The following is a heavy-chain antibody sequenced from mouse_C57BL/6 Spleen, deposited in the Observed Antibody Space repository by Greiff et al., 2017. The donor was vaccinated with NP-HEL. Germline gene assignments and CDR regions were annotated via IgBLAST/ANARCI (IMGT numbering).Heavy chain of an antibody. V-gene: IGHV1-69*01. J-gene: IGHJ1*03. CDR3: ARTDSNYPYWYFDV. CDR2: IDPSDSYT. D-gene: IGHD2-5*01. Sequence: QVQLQQPGAELVMPGASVKLSCKASGYTITSYWMHWVKQRPGPGLEWIGEIDPSDSYTNYNQKFKGKSTLTVDKSSSTAYMQLSSLTSEDSAVYYCARTDSNYPYWYFDVWGTGTTVTVSS. CDR1: GYTITSYW.